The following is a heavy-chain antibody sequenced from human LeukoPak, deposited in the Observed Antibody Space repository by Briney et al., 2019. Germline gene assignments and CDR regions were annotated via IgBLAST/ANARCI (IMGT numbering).Heavy chain of an antibody. V-gene: IGHV3-23*01. D-gene: IGHD7-27*01. Sequence: GGSLRLSCAASGFTFSSYTMTWVRQAPGKGLKWVSAITTGDGNTYYADSVKGRFTVSRDDSKNTLYLQMNSLRAEDTAVYYCAKDGGLWVSAHWGDSWGRGTLVTVSS. J-gene: IGHJ4*02. CDR3: AKDGGLWVSAHWGDS. CDR2: ITTGDGNT. CDR1: GFTFSSYT.